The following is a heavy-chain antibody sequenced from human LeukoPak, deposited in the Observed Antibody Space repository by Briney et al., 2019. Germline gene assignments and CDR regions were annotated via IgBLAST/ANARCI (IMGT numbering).Heavy chain of an antibody. J-gene: IGHJ4*02. CDR3: ARVGCHGSGSFDY. D-gene: IGHD3-10*01. V-gene: IGHV3-48*03. CDR1: TFSFSNYE. Sequence: GGSLRLSCAASTFSFSNYEMNWVRQAPGQGLEWVSYISPTGYTIYYADSVKGRFTISRDSAKNSLYLQMSSLRAEDTAVYYCARVGCHGSGSFDYWGQGTLVTVSS. CDR2: ISPTGYTI.